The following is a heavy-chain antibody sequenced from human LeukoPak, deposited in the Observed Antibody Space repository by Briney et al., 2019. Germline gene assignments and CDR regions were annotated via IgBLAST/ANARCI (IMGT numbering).Heavy chain of an antibody. CDR3: ARERPSQFDY. Sequence: PSETLSLTCTVSGGSISSYYWSWIRQPPGKGLEWIGYIYYSGSTNYNPSLKSRVTISVDTSKNQFSLKLSSVTAADTAVYYCARERPSQFDYWGQGTLVTVSS. J-gene: IGHJ4*02. CDR1: GGSISSYY. V-gene: IGHV4-59*01. CDR2: IYYSGST.